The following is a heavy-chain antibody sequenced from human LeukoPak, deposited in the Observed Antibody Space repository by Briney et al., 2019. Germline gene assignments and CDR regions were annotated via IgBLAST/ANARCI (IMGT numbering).Heavy chain of an antibody. CDR3: ARVPPYYYDSSGSWYFDL. CDR1: GFTFSSYS. CDR2: ISSSNSYI. J-gene: IGHJ2*01. D-gene: IGHD3-22*01. V-gene: IGHV3-21*01. Sequence: GGSLRLSCAASGFTFSSYSMNWVRQAPGKGLEWVSSISSSNSYIYYADSVKGRFTISRDNAKNSLYLQMNSLRAEDTAVYYCARVPPYYYDSSGSWYFDLWGRGTLVTVSS.